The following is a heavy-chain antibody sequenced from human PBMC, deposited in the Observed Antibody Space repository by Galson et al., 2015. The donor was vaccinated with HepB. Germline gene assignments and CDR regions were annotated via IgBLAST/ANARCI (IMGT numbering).Heavy chain of an antibody. CDR3: ARQSREYSSGWYLGSFNYMDV. V-gene: IGHV4-59*01. D-gene: IGHD6-19*01. CDR1: GGSINYYY. Sequence: ETLSLTCTVSGGSINYYYWSWIRRSPGRGLEWIGYISDSGNTNYHPSLKSRVTISLDTSKNQFSLRLNSVTAADTAVYYCARQSREYSSGWYLGSFNYMDVWGKGSTVTVSS. J-gene: IGHJ6*03. CDR2: ISDSGNT.